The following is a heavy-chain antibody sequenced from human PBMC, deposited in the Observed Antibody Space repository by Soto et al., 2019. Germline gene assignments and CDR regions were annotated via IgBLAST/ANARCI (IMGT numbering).Heavy chain of an antibody. CDR3: AHAFGGTSWPNDAFDV. CDR2: ICWDDDK. Sequence: HITLKESGPTLVKPTQTLTLTCIFSGFSFSADGVGVGCIRQPPGKTLEWLALICWDDDKRYRPSLKSRLTINKDSSKNQVVLTMTNMDPLDTATYYCAHAFGGTSWPNDAFDVWGQGTVVTVSS. D-gene: IGHD3-16*01. CDR1: GFSFSADGVG. V-gene: IGHV2-5*02. J-gene: IGHJ3*01.